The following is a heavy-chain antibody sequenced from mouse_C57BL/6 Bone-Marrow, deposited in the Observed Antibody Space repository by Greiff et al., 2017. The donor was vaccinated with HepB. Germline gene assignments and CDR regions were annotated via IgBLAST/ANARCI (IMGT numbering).Heavy chain of an antibody. Sequence: QVQLQQPGAELVKPGASVKLSCKASGYNFTSYWMHWVKQRPGQGLEWIGMIHPNSGSTKYNEKFKSTATLTVDKSSRTAYMQLSSLTSDDSAVDYCARRGGNCDFDYWGQGTSLTVSS. V-gene: IGHV1-64*01. CDR1: GYNFTSYW. CDR2: IHPNSGST. J-gene: IGHJ2*02. CDR3: ARRGGNCDFDY. D-gene: IGHD2-1*01.